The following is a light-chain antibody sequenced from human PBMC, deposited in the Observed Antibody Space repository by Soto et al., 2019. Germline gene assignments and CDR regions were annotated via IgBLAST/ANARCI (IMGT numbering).Light chain of an antibody. CDR2: GAS. J-gene: IGKJ5*01. CDR1: QCVSSSY. CDR3: QQYGSSGT. Sequence: EIVLTQSPGTLSLSPGERATLSCRASQCVSSSYLAWYQQKPGQAPRLLIYGASSRATGIPDRFSGSGSGTDFTLTISRLEPEDFSVYYCQQYGSSGTFGQGTRLEIK. V-gene: IGKV3-20*01.